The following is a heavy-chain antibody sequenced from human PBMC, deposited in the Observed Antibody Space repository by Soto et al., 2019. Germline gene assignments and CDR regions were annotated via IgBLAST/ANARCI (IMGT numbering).Heavy chain of an antibody. CDR3: ARARLRAVYAFDI. CDR1: GGSVSSGAYY. J-gene: IGHJ3*02. CDR2: IYYSGST. Sequence: QVQLQESDAGLVKASQTLSLTCTVSGGSVSSGAYYWTWICQRPGKGLEWIGYIYYSGSTYYSPSLQSRLSISLDTSKNQFSLRLSSVTAADTAMYYCARARLRAVYAFDIWGQGTMVTVSS. V-gene: IGHV4-31*03. D-gene: IGHD5-12*01.